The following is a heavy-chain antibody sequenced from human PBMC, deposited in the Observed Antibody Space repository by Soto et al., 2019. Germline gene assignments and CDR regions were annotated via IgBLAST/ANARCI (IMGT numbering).Heavy chain of an antibody. CDR1: GFTVSSNY. D-gene: IGHD4-17*01. J-gene: IGHJ4*02. V-gene: IGHV3-53*01. Sequence: EGSLILSCAASGFTVSSNYMSWVRQAPGKGLEWVSVIYSGGSTYYADSVKGRFTISRDNSKNTLYLQMNSLRAEDTAVYYCARSYGDFDYWGQGTLVTVAS. CDR2: IYSGGST. CDR3: ARSYGDFDY.